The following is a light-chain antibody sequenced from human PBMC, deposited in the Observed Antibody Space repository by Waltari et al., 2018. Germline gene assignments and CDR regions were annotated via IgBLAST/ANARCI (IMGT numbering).Light chain of an antibody. CDR2: AAS. J-gene: IGKJ1*01. CDR1: QSVSRA. CDR3: QHYVNLPVT. Sequence: EIVFTQSPGPLSLSPGERATLSCRASQSVSRALAWYQQKPGQAPRLLIYAASTRATGVPDRFSGSGSGTDFSLTISRLDPEDFAVYYCQHYVNLPVTFGQGTKVEI. V-gene: IGKV3-20*01.